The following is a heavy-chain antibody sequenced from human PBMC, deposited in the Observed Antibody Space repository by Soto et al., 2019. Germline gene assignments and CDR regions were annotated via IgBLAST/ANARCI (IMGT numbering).Heavy chain of an antibody. CDR3: ARGRYCLTGRCFPNWFDS. CDR2: IYKSATT. CDR1: GDSISTVDYF. V-gene: IGHV4-30-4*01. J-gene: IGHJ5*01. D-gene: IGHD2-15*01. Sequence: SATLSLTCSGSGDSISTVDYFWAGIRQPPGQALEYIGYIYKSATTYYNPSFESRVAISLDTSKSQFSLNVTSVTAADTAVYFCARGRYCLTGRCFPNWFDSWGQGTLVTVSS.